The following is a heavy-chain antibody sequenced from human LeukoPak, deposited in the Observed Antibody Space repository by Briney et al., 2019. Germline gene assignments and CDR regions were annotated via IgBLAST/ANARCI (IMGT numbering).Heavy chain of an antibody. CDR3: ARSSAYYNEADI. J-gene: IGHJ3*02. CDR2: INPNSGGA. Sequence: ASVKVSCKASGYSFIGYYIHWVRQAPGQGLEWMGWINPNSGGANYAQKFQGRVTMTRDTSISTVYMELTRLRSDDTAMYYCARSSAYYNEADIWGQGTMVTVSS. V-gene: IGHV1-2*02. D-gene: IGHD1-26*01. CDR1: GYSFIGYY.